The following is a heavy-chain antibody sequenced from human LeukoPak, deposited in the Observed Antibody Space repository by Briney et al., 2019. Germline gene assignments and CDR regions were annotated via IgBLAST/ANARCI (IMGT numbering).Heavy chain of an antibody. Sequence: GGSLRLSCAASGFTFSSYGTHWVRQAPGRGLEWVALIWYDGRNKYYADSVKGRFTISRDNSKNTLSLQLNSPRDEDTAVYYCARDGGSSGYHDALDIWGQGTMVTVSA. D-gene: IGHD3-22*01. J-gene: IGHJ3*02. CDR1: GFTFSSYG. CDR3: ARDGGSSGYHDALDI. CDR2: IWYDGRNK. V-gene: IGHV3-33*01.